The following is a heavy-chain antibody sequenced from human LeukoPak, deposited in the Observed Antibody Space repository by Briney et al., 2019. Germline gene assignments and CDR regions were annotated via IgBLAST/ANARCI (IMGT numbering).Heavy chain of an antibody. CDR1: GASISSSNYY. D-gene: IGHD6-13*01. CDR2: INHSGST. V-gene: IGHV4-39*07. CDR3: ARAKGVAGGYNWFDP. Sequence: PSETLSLTCTVSGASISSSNYYWGWIRQPPGKGLEWIGEINHSGSTNYNPSLKSRVTISVDTSKTQFSLKLTSVTAADTAVYYCARAKGVAGGYNWFDPWGQGTLVTVSS. J-gene: IGHJ5*02.